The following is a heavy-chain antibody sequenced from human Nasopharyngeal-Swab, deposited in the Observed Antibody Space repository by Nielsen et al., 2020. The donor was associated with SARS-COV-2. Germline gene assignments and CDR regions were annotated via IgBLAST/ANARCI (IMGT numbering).Heavy chain of an antibody. V-gene: IGHV3-33*01. D-gene: IGHD3-3*01. CDR1: GFTFSSYG. Sequence: LSLTCAASGFTFSSYGMHWVRQAPGKGLEWVAVIWYDGSNKYYADSVKGRFTISRDNSKNTLYLQMNSLRAEDTAVYYCARSITIFGGGWFDPWGQGTLVTVSS. J-gene: IGHJ5*02. CDR3: ARSITIFGGGWFDP. CDR2: IWYDGSNK.